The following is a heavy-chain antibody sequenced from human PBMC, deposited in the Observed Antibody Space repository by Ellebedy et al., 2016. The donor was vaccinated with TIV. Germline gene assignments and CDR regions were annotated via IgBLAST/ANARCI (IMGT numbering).Heavy chain of an antibody. CDR2: ISGSSNTK. D-gene: IGHD2-8*01. CDR1: GFTFSSHA. Sequence: GESLKISYAASGFTFSSHAMSWVRQAPGKGLEWVSYISGSSNTKDYADSVKGRFTVSRDNAKNSLYLQMNRLTVDDTAGYYCARNGYCTPSNCRSYNWFDPWGQGTLVTVSS. J-gene: IGHJ5*02. CDR3: ARNGYCTPSNCRSYNWFDP. V-gene: IGHV3-48*04.